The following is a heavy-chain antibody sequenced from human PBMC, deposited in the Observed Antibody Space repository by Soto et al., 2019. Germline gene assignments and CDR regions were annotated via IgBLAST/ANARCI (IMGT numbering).Heavy chain of an antibody. Sequence: GASVKVSCKASGYTFTGYYMHWVRQAPGQGLEWMGWINPNSGGTNYAQKFQGWVTMTRDTSISTAYMELRRLRSDDTAVYYCARDVGEYSSSMDYWGQGTLVTVSS. CDR1: GYTFTGYY. CDR2: INPNSGGT. CDR3: ARDVGEYSSSMDY. D-gene: IGHD6-6*01. J-gene: IGHJ4*02. V-gene: IGHV1-2*04.